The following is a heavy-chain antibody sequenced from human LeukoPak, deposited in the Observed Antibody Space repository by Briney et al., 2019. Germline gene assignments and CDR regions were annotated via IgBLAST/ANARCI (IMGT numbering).Heavy chain of an antibody. J-gene: IGHJ4*02. CDR1: GFSFSSFA. CDR3: ARKWGGDPFDY. CDR2: ISGVSGTM. D-gene: IGHD1-26*01. V-gene: IGHV3-48*01. Sequence: GGSLRLSCAASGFSFSSFAMNWVRQAPGKGLEWVSSISGVSGTMYYTDSVKGRFTISRDNAKNSLYLQMNSLRAEDTAVYYCARKWGGDPFDYWGQGTLVTVSS.